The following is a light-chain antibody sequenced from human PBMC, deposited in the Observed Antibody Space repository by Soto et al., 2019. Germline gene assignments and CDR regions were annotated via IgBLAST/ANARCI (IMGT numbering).Light chain of an antibody. CDR3: QSYDRSLRGYV. J-gene: IGLJ1*01. CDR2: GNT. V-gene: IGLV1-40*01. Sequence: QAVVTQPPSVSGAPGQRVTISCTGTSSNIGAGYDVHWYQHLPGTAPKLLIYGNTIRPSGVPDRVSGSKSGTSASLAITGLQAEDEADYYCQSYDRSLRGYVFGTGTKLTVL. CDR1: SSNIGAGYD.